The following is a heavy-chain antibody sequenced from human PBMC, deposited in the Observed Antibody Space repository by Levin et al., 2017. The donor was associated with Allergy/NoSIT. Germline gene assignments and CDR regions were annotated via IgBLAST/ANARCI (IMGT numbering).Heavy chain of an antibody. J-gene: IGHJ4*02. CDR2: ISGSGDRT. CDR1: GFTFSTYA. V-gene: IGHV3-23*01. Sequence: GGSLRLSCAASGFTFSTYAMSWVRQVPGKGLEWVSSISGSGDRTYYADSVKGRITMSRDNSKNMLHLQMNSLRAEDTAIYYCVKGSDWDYGGFEYWGQGILVTVSS. D-gene: IGHD4-23*01. CDR3: VKGSDWDYGGFEY.